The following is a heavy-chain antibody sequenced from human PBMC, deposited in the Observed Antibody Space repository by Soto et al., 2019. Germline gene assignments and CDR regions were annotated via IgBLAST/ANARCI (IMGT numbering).Heavy chain of an antibody. D-gene: IGHD5-12*01. CDR2: ISGSGGST. Sequence: EVQLLESGGGLVQPGGSLRLSCAASGFTFSSYAMSWVRQAPGKGLEWVSAISGSGGSTYYADSVKGRFTISRDNSKNPLYLQMNSLRAEDTAVYYCAKVPATKMATILFYFDYWGQGTLVTVSS. CDR1: GFTFSSYA. V-gene: IGHV3-23*01. J-gene: IGHJ4*02. CDR3: AKVPATKMATILFYFDY.